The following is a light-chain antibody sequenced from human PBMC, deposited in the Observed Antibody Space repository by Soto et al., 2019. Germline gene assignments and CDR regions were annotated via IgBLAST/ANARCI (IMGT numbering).Light chain of an antibody. CDR3: LQHHTYPVT. CDR1: QGIRNG. V-gene: IGKV1-17*01. CDR2: AAS. J-gene: IGKJ1*01. Sequence: DIQMTQSPSSLSASVGDTITITCRASQGIRNGLGWYQQKPGKAPKRLIYAASTLHSGVPSRFSGSGSDTEFTLTINSLQPEDFATYFCLQHHTYPVTFGQGTRLEF.